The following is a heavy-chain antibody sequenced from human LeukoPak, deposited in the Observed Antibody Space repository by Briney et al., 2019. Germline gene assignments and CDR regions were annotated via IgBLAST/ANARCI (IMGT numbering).Heavy chain of an antibody. CDR2: INESGST. D-gene: IGHD3-10*01. CDR1: GGSFSGYY. J-gene: IGHJ4*02. Sequence: SETLSLTCGVSGGSFSGYYWSWIRQSPGKGLEWIGEINESGSTDYNPSLMSRVTISLDTSKNQFSLKLSSVTAADTAVYYCARVGTMVRGVDYWGQGTLVTVSS. V-gene: IGHV4-34*01. CDR3: ARVGTMVRGVDY.